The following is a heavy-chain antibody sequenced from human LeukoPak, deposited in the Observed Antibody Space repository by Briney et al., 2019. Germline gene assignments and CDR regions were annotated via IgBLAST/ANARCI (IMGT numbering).Heavy chain of an antibody. J-gene: IGHJ4*02. D-gene: IGHD1-26*01. CDR2: MNPKSGAT. CDR3: ARQSGTYWGLDY. V-gene: IGHV1-2*02. Sequence: ASVKVSCKTSGYRFTGYYLHWVRQAPGQGLEWMGWMNPKSGATDYARKFQGRVTMTRDTSISTAYMELTRLRSDDTAVYFCARQSGTYWGLDYWGQGTLVTVSS. CDR1: GYRFTGYY.